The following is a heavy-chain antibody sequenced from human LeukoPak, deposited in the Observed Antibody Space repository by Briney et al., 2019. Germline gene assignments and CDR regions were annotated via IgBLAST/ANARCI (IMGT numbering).Heavy chain of an antibody. J-gene: IGHJ3*02. V-gene: IGHV4-39*01. Sequence: SETLCLTCTVSGGSMSSSSYYWGWIRRPPGKGLEWIGSIHYSGSIYYNPSLKRRVTISVDTSKNQFSLKLSSVTAADTAVYYCVAGSGAIHPATFDIWGQGTMVTVSS. CDR3: VAGSGAIHPATFDI. D-gene: IGHD1-26*01. CDR2: IHYSGSI. CDR1: GGSMSSSSYY.